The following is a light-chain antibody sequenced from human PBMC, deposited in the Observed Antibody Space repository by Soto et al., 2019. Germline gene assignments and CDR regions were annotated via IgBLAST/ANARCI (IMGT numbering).Light chain of an antibody. J-gene: IGLJ3*02. CDR3: QYDVSSLSGMV. CDR2: GDR. Sequence: QSVLTQPPSVSGAPGQRVTISCTGSSSNIGAGYEVHWYQQLPGTAPKLLIYGDRYRPSGVPDRFSGSKSGTSLSLAITGLQAEDDAYYHCQYDVSSLSGMVFGGGTKLTVL. CDR1: SSNIGAGYE. V-gene: IGLV1-40*01.